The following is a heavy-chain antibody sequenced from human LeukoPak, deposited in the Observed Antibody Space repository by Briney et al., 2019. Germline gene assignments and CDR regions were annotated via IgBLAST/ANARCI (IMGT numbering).Heavy chain of an antibody. CDR1: GGSISSYY. CDR3: ARLSYPNWFDP. V-gene: IGHV4-59*08. Sequence: PSETLSLTCTVSGGSISSYYWSWIRQPPGKGLEWIGDIFYSGSTNYNPSLKSRVTISVDTSKNQFSLRLSSVTAADTVVYYCARLSYPNWFDPWGQGTLVTVSS. J-gene: IGHJ5*02. CDR2: IFYSGST.